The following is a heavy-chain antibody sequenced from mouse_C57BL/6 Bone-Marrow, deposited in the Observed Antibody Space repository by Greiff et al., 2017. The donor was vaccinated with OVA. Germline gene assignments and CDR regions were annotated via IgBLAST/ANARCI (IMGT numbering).Heavy chain of an antibody. CDR2: IHPNSGST. D-gene: IGHD2-3*01. CDR3: ARSRGWLLRYFDV. V-gene: IGHV1-64*01. Sequence: QVHVKQSGAELVKPGASVKLSCKASGYTFTSYWMHWVKQRPGQGLEWIGMIHPNSGSTNYNEKFKSKATLTVDKSSSTAYMQLSSLTSEDSAVYYCARSRGWLLRYFDVWGTGTTVTVSS. J-gene: IGHJ1*03. CDR1: GYTFTSYW.